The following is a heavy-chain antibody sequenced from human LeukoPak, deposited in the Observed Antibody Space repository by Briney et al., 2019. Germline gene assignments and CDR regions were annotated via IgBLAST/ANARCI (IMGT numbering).Heavy chain of an antibody. CDR3: AKDLPLRFLDYYYGLDV. V-gene: IGHV3-30*18. CDR2: ISYDGSNK. J-gene: IGHJ6*02. D-gene: IGHD3-3*01. CDR1: GFIFSGYG. Sequence: PGGSLRLSCAASGFIFSGYGMHWVRQAPGKGLEWVAVISYDGSNKYYTESVKGRFTVSRDNSKTNLYLQMNSLRAEDTAVYYCAKDLPLRFLDYYYGLDVWGQGTTVTVFS.